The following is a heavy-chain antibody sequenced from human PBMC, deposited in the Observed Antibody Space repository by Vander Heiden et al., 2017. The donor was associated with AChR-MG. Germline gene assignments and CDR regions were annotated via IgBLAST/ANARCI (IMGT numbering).Heavy chain of an antibody. CDR1: GGSIRSSSYY. Sequence: QLQLQESGPGLVKPSATLSLTCTVSGGSIRSSSYYWGWIRQPPGKGLEWIGSLYYSGSTYYNPSLKSRVTISVDTPRNQFSLSLSSVTAADTAVYYCGRLVAYDNSGYSLVGGRFFDYWGQGILVTISS. V-gene: IGHV4-39*01. J-gene: IGHJ4*02. CDR2: LYYSGST. CDR3: GRLVAYDNSGYSLVGGRFFDY. D-gene: IGHD3-22*01.